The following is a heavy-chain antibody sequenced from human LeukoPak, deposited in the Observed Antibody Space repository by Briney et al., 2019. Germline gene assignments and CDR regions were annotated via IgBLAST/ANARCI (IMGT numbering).Heavy chain of an antibody. V-gene: IGHV3-30-3*01. CDR2: ISYSGGDK. D-gene: IGHD6-13*01. CDR1: GFTFSNYA. Sequence: GGSLRLSCAASGFTFSNYAIHWVRQAPGKGLEWVTVISYSGGDKYYAESVKGRFTISRDNSKTTLYLQMNNLRAEDTAVYYCARDSSAAAADYYFDYWGQGTLVTVSS. CDR3: ARDSSAAAADYYFDY. J-gene: IGHJ4*02.